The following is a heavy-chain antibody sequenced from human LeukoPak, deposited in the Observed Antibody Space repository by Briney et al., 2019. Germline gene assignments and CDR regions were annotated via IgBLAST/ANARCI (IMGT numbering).Heavy chain of an antibody. Sequence: SETLSLTCTVSGGSISSYYWSWIRQPPGKGLEWIGYIYYSGSTNYNPSLKSRVTISVDTSKNQFSLKLSSVTAADTAVYYCARERKTPRYFDLWGRGTLVTVSS. V-gene: IGHV4-59*01. J-gene: IGHJ2*01. CDR2: IYYSGST. CDR1: GGSISSYY. CDR3: ARERKTPRYFDL.